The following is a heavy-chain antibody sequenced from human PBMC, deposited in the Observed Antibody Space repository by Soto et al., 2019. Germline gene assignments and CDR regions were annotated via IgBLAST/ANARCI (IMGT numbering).Heavy chain of an antibody. Sequence: EVQLLESGGTLVQPGGSLRLSCAASGFTFSDYVMSWVRQAPGKGLHWVSAISGRGGSTYYADSVKGRFTISRDNSKNTLYLQMNSLRVEDTAVYYCAKDRGYSSDFDYWGQGTLVTVSS. CDR1: GFTFSDYV. CDR3: AKDRGYSSDFDY. J-gene: IGHJ4*02. V-gene: IGHV3-23*01. CDR2: ISGRGGST. D-gene: IGHD5-12*01.